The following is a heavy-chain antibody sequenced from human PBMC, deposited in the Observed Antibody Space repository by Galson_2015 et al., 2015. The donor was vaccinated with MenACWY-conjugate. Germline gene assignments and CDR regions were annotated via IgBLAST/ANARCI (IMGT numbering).Heavy chain of an antibody. V-gene: IGHV3-11*05. J-gene: IGHJ4*02. CDR3: ARGEGYSSGWPGN. D-gene: IGHD6-19*01. Sequence: SLRLSCAASGFTFSDYYMSWIRQAPGKGLEWVSYISSSSSYTNYADSVKGRFTISRDNAKNSLYLQMNSLRAEDTGAYYCARGEGYSSGWPGNWGQGTLVTVSS. CDR1: GFTFSDYY. CDR2: ISSSSSYT.